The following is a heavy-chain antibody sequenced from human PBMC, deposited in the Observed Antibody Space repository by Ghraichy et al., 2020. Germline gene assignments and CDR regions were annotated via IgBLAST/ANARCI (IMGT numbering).Heavy chain of an antibody. CDR1: GGSISSGGYS. CDR2: IYHSGST. J-gene: IGHJ3*02. D-gene: IGHD3-10*01. Sequence: SETLSLTCAVSGGSISSGGYSWSWIRQPPGKGLEWIGYIYHSGSTYYNPSLKSRVTISVDRSKNQFSLKLSSVTAADTAVYYCARVITRDAFDIWGQGTMVTVSS. CDR3: ARVITRDAFDI. V-gene: IGHV4-30-2*01.